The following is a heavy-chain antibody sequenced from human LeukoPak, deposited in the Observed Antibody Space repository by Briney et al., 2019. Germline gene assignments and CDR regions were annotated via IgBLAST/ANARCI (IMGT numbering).Heavy chain of an antibody. D-gene: IGHD3-10*01. CDR3: ARSHGSPNYYGSGSYGVYAFDI. J-gene: IGHJ3*02. CDR1: GGSISSGGYY. CDR2: IYYSGST. Sequence: SQTLSHTCTVSGGSISSGGYYWSWIRQHPGKGLEWIGYIYYSGSTYYNPSLRSRVTISVDTSKNQFSLKLSSVTAADTAVYYCARSHGSPNYYGSGSYGVYAFDIWGQGTMVTVSS. V-gene: IGHV4-31*03.